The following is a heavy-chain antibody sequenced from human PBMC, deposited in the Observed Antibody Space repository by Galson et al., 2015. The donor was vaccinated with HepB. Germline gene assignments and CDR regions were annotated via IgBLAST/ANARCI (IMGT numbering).Heavy chain of an antibody. Sequence: LSLTCTVSAGSISSGGYYWSWIRQHPGKGLEWIGYIYYSGSTYYDPSLKSRVTISVDTSKNQFSLKLSSVTAADTAVYYCAGAGYGGIEPFDYWGQGTLVTVSS. CDR3: AGAGYGGIEPFDY. V-gene: IGHV4-31*03. CDR2: IYYSGST. J-gene: IGHJ4*02. CDR1: AGSISSGGYY. D-gene: IGHD4-23*01.